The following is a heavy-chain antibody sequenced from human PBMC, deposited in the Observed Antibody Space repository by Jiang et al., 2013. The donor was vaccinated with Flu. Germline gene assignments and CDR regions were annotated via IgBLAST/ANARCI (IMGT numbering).Heavy chain of an antibody. CDR1: GFSLSTSGVC. CDR2: IAWDGDK. J-gene: IGHJ4*02. CDR3: ARTLRDYGDQHDY. D-gene: IGHD4-17*01. Sequence: TFSGFSLSTSGVCVSWIRQPPGKALEWLALIAWDGDKYYSTSLKTRLTISKDASKNQVVLTMTNMDPVDTATYYCARTLRDYGDQHDYWGQGTLVTVSS. V-gene: IGHV2-70*13.